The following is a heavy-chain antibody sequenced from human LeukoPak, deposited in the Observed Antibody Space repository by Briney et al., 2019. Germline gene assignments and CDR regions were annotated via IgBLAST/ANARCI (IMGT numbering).Heavy chain of an antibody. D-gene: IGHD4-23*01. CDR3: ARNYAGDYYYYYYMDV. Sequence: ASVKVSCKASGYTFTSYGISWVRQAPGQGLERMGWISAYNGNTNYAQKLQGRVTMTTDTSTSTAYMELRSLRSDDTAVYYCARNYAGDYYYYYYMDVWGKGTTVTVSS. CDR1: GYTFTSYG. CDR2: ISAYNGNT. V-gene: IGHV1-18*01. J-gene: IGHJ6*03.